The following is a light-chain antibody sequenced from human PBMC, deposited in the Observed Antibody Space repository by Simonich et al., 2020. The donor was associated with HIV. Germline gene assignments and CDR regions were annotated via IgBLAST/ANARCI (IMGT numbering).Light chain of an antibody. J-gene: IGKJ2*01. V-gene: IGKV3-15*01. CDR1: QSFSSN. CDR3: QQYNNWPLF. CDR2: GAS. Sequence: EIVMMQSPATLSVSPGERATLSCRASQSFSSNLAWYQQKPGQAPRLLIYGASTRATGIPARFSGSGSGTEFTLTITSMQAEDFAVYYCQQYNNWPLFFGQGTKVEIK.